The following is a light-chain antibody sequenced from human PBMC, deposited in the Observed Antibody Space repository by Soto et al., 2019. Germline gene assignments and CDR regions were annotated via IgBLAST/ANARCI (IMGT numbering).Light chain of an antibody. CDR2: TSA. Sequence: EVVMTQSPATLPVSLGARATLSCRASQSVSSNVAWYQQKPGLAPRLLIHTSATRATGIPARFSGLASGTFFTLTIGGLQSEDFANYYGQQYDNWPPTTFGQGTRLEIK. V-gene: IGKV3-15*01. CDR3: QQYDNWPPTT. CDR1: QSVSSN. J-gene: IGKJ5*01.